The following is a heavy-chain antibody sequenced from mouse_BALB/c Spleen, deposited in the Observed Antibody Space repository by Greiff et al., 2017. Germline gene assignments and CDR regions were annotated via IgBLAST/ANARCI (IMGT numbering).Heavy chain of an antibody. V-gene: IGHV1-87*01. J-gene: IGHJ4*01. D-gene: IGHD1-1*01. Sequence: QVQLQQSGAELARPGASVKLSCKASGYTFTSYWMQWVKQRPGQGLEWIGAIYPGDGDTRYTQKFKGKATLTADKSSSTAYMQLSSLASEDSAVYYCARVTTVVATGFDYYAMDYWGQGTSVTVSS. CDR3: ARVTTVVATGFDYYAMDY. CDR1: GYTFTSYW. CDR2: IYPGDGDT.